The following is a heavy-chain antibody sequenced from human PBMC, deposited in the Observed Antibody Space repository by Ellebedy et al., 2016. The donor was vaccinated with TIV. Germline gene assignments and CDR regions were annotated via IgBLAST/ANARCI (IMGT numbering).Heavy chain of an antibody. CDR2: ISYDGSKK. V-gene: IGHV3-30-3*01. Sequence: PGGSLRLSCTASGFTFSSSAMHWVRQAPGKGLEWVASISYDGSKKNDADSVEGRFTISRDNPKNTLYLQMNRLRSEDTAVYYCARGTTGWFGVDYWGQGTLVTVSS. CDR3: ARGTTGWFGVDY. D-gene: IGHD3-10*01. CDR1: GFTFSSSA. J-gene: IGHJ4*02.